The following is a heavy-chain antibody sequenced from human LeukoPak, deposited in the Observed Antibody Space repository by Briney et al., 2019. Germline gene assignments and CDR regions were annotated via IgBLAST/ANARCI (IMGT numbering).Heavy chain of an antibody. Sequence: SVKVSCKASGGTFSSYAISWVRQAPGQGLEWMGGIIPIFGTANYAQKFQGRVTITADESTSTAYMELSSLRSEDTAVYYCARECVNGDYGDYYYHYGMDVWGQGTTVTVSS. V-gene: IGHV1-69*13. CDR3: ARECVNGDYGDYYYHYGMDV. CDR2: IIPIFGTA. D-gene: IGHD4-17*01. J-gene: IGHJ6*02. CDR1: GGTFSSYA.